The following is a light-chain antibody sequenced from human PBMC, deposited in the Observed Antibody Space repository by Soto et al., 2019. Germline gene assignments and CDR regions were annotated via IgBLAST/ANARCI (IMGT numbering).Light chain of an antibody. CDR3: QQYGSSPPIT. CDR1: QSVSSSY. J-gene: IGKJ5*01. V-gene: IGKV3-20*01. CDR2: GAS. Sequence: EIVLTQSPGTLSLSPGERATLSCRASQSVSSSYLAWYQQKPGQAPRHLIYGASSRATGIPDRFSGSGSGTDVTLTISRLEPEDVEVYYCQQYGSSPPITFGQGTRLEIK.